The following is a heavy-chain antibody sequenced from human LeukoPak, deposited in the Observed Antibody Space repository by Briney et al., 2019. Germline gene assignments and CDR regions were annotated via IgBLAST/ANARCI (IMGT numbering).Heavy chain of an antibody. CDR1: GGSISSGDYY. CDR3: ATSSDYSTFDY. V-gene: IGHV4-30-4*01. CDR2: IYYSGST. J-gene: IGHJ4*02. Sequence: SETLSLTCTVSGGSISSGDYYWSWIRQPPGKGLEWIGYIYYSGSTYYNPSLKSRVTISVDTSKNQFSLKLSSVTAADTAVYYCATSSDYSTFDYWGQGTLVTVSS. D-gene: IGHD4-11*01.